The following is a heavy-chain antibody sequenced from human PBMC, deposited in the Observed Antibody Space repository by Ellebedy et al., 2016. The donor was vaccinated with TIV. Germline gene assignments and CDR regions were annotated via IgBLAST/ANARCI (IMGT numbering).Heavy chain of an antibody. Sequence: ASVKVSCKASGYALTDNYVHWVRQAPGQGLEWMGWINPDSGGTNLPQKFQGRVTMTRDTSVNTAYMELSRLEFDDTAVYYCARVRRGSSGMDVWGQGTTVTVS. D-gene: IGHD6-19*01. V-gene: IGHV1-2*02. J-gene: IGHJ6*02. CDR1: GYALTDNY. CDR3: ARVRRGSSGMDV. CDR2: INPDSGGT.